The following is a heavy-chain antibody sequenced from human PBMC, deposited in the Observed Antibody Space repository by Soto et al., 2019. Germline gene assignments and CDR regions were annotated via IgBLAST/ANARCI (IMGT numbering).Heavy chain of an antibody. D-gene: IGHD3-3*01. CDR1: GFTFSSYW. CDR3: ARFFYYDFWSGYPLDGMDV. Sequence: GGSLRLSCAASGFTFSSYWMSWVRQAPGKGLEWVANIKQDGSEKYYVDSVKGRFTISRDNAKNSLYLQMNSLRAEDTAVYYCARFFYYDFWSGYPLDGMDVWGQGTTVTVSS. J-gene: IGHJ6*02. CDR2: IKQDGSEK. V-gene: IGHV3-7*01.